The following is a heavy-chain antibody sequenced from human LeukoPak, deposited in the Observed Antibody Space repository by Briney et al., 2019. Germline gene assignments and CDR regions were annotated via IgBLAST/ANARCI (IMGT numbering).Heavy chain of an antibody. CDR2: MKSNNGHT. CDR1: GYTFTSFD. Sequence: GASVKVSCKASGYTFTSFDFNWVRQATGQGLEWMGWMKSNNGHTGYAQKLQGRVTMTRDTSISTPYMELRSLRSDDTAVYYCARGRSSGWFRKNDAFDIWGQGTMVTVSS. J-gene: IGHJ3*02. CDR3: ARGRSSGWFRKNDAFDI. V-gene: IGHV1-8*01. D-gene: IGHD6-19*01.